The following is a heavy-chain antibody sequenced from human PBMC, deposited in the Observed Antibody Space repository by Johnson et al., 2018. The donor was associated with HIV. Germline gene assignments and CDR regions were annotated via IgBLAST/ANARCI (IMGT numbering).Heavy chain of an antibody. J-gene: IGHJ3*02. V-gene: IGHV3-30-3*01. CDR2: ISYDGSNK. Sequence: QMLLVESGGGLVQPGGSLRLSCAASGFTFSDHYMDWVRQAPGKGLEWVAVISYDGSNKYYADSVKGRFTISRDNSKNTLYLQMNSLRAEDTAVYYCARDYREANAFDIWGQGTMVTVSS. CDR1: GFTFSDHY. CDR3: ARDYREANAFDI. D-gene: IGHD1-26*01.